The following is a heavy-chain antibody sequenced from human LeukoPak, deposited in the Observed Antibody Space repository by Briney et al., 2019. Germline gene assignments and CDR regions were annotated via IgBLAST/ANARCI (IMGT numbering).Heavy chain of an antibody. J-gene: IGHJ4*02. V-gene: IGHV4-4*07. CDR1: GGSISSYY. CDR3: AREVLSYCSGGSCYSEGYDY. Sequence: SETLSLTCTVSGGSISSYYWSWIRQPAGKGLEWIGRIYTSGSTNYNPSLKSRVTISVDKSKNQFSLKLSSVTAADMAVYYCAREVLSYCSGGSCYSEGYDYWGQGTLVTVSS. CDR2: IYTSGST. D-gene: IGHD2-15*01.